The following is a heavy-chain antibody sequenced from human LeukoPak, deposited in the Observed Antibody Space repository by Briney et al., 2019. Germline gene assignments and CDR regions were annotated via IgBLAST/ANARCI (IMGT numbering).Heavy chain of an antibody. Sequence: SETLSLTCTVSGGSISTSSYYWSWIRQPPGKGLEWIGEINHSGSTNYNPSLKSRVTISLDTSKSQFSLKVRYVTAADTAVYYCAGGLNGSWTGENYWGQGTLVTVSS. CDR1: GGSISTSSYY. J-gene: IGHJ4*02. CDR2: INHSGST. V-gene: IGHV4-39*07. D-gene: IGHD3-3*01. CDR3: AGGLNGSWTGENY.